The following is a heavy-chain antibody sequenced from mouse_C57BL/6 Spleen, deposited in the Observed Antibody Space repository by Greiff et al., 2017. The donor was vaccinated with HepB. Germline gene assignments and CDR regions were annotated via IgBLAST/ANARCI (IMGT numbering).Heavy chain of an antibody. CDR2: IDPENGDT. CDR3: TTRYYGSPTGFAY. V-gene: IGHV14-4*01. Sequence: EVKLQESGAELVRPGASVKLSCTASGFNIKDDYMHWVKQRPEQGLEWIGWIDPENGDTEYASKFQGKATITADPSSNTAYLQLSSLTSEDTAVYYCTTRYYGSPTGFAYWGQGTLVTVSA. J-gene: IGHJ3*01. CDR1: GFNIKDDY. D-gene: IGHD1-1*01.